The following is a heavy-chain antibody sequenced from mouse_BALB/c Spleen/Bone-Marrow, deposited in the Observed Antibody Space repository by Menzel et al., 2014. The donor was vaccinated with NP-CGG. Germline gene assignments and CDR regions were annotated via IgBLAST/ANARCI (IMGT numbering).Heavy chain of an antibody. CDR2: IDPANGNT. J-gene: IGHJ2*01. D-gene: IGHD2-4*01. CDR3: ALYYDYDVGY. V-gene: IGHV14-3*02. Sequence: PEHGPEWIGRIDPANGNTKYDPKFQGKATITADTSSNTAYLQLSSLTSEYTAVYYCALYYDYDVGYWGQGTTLTVSS.